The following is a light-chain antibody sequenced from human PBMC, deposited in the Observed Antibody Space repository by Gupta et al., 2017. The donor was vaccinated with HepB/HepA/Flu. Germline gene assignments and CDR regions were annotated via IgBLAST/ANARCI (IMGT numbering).Light chain of an antibody. V-gene: IGKV1-33*01. CDR2: DAS. Sequence: DIQMTQSPSSLAASVGDRVTITCQASEDIRKYLNWYQQKPRKPPRLLIFDASDLQTAVPSRFTGSGSGTDFTLTITSLQPEDAATYYCQQFHILYTFGQGTKVEIK. CDR1: EDIRKY. CDR3: QQFHILYT. J-gene: IGKJ2*01.